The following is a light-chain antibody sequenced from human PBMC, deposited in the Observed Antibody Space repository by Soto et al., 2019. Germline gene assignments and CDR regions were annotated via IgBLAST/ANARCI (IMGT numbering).Light chain of an antibody. J-gene: IGLJ1*01. Sequence: QSVLTQPRSVSGSPGQSVTISCTGTSSDVGAYNFVSWFQQHPGKAPKLLISDVNKRPSGVPDRFYGSKSGNTASLTISGLQAEDEADYYCCSYAGSNYVFGTGTKVTVL. CDR1: SSDVGAYNF. CDR3: CSYAGSNYV. CDR2: DVN. V-gene: IGLV2-11*01.